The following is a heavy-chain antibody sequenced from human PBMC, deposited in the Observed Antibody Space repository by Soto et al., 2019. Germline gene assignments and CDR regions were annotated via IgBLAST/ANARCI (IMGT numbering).Heavy chain of an antibody. CDR1: GFTFRSYA. D-gene: IGHD6-13*01. CDR2: ITSSGGNT. CDR3: AKGNGAAGGRGAYFHS. Sequence: QLLESGGGLVQPGGSLRLSCATSGFTFRSYAMSWVRQAPGKGLEWVSTITSSGGNTFYAGSVKGRFTISRDKSKSTVSLHINSLKAEDTAIYDCAKGNGAAGGRGAYFHSWGQGTLVTVSS. J-gene: IGHJ4*02. V-gene: IGHV3-23*01.